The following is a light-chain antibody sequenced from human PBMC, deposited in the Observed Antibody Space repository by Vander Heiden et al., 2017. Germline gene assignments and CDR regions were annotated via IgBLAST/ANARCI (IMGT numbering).Light chain of an antibody. CDR1: QSVSSY. CDR3: QQSSNSHL. J-gene: IGKJ4*01. CDR2: DAS. Sequence: EIVLTQSPATLSLSPGERATLSCRASQSVSSYLAWYQQKPGQAPRLLIYDASNRATGIPARFSGSGSGTDFTLTISSREPEDFAVYYWQQSSNSHLFGGGTKVEIK. V-gene: IGKV3-11*01.